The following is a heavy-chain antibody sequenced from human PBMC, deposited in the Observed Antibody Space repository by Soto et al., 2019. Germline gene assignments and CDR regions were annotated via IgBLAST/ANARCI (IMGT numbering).Heavy chain of an antibody. Sequence: QVQLVESGGGVAQPGTSLRLSCTASGFTFRNYIMHWARQAPGKGLEWVALIFPNGNSIFYSNSVKGRFTISRDNSNNMLYLDMNSLRAEDTAVFYCARERDSFGSGSVPDFWGQGTLVTVSS. CDR2: IFPNGNSI. CDR1: GFTFRNYI. J-gene: IGHJ4*02. V-gene: IGHV3-30*04. CDR3: ARERDSFGSGSVPDF. D-gene: IGHD3-10*01.